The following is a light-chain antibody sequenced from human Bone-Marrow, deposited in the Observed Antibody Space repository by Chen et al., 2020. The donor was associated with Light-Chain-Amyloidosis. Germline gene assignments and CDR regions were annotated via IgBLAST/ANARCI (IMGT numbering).Light chain of an antibody. J-gene: IGLJ3*02. V-gene: IGLV6-57*01. CDR3: QSYQGSSQGV. CDR1: SGSIATNY. CDR2: EDA. Sequence: NFMLTQPHSVSESPGKTVLISCTRSSGSIATNYVQWYQQRPGSSPTTVIYEDAQRPSGVPDRFSGAIDRASNAASLTISGLKAEDEADYCDQSYQGSSQGVFGGGTKLTVL.